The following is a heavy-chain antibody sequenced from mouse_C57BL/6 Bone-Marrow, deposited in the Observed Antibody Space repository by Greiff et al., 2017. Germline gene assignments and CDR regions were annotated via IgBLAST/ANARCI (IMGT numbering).Heavy chain of an antibody. V-gene: IGHV2-2*01. CDR1: GFSLTSYG. J-gene: IGHJ1*03. CDR3: ARNENYYGSSYPYWYFDV. CDR2: IWSGGST. Sequence: VQLQQSGPGLVQPSQSLSITCTVSGFSLTSYGVHWVRQSPGKGLEWLGVIWSGGSTDYNAAFISRLSISKDNSKSQVFFKMNSLQADDTAIYYCARNENYYGSSYPYWYFDVWGTGTTVTVSS. D-gene: IGHD1-1*01.